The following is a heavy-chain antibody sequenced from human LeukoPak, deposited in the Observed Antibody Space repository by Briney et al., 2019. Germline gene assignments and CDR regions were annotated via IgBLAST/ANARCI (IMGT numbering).Heavy chain of an antibody. CDR3: ARDPARDGYNMGYDAFDI. Sequence: ASVKVSCKASGYTFTGYYMHWVRQAPGQGLEWMGGIIPIFGTANYAQKFQGRVTITADESTSTAYMELSSLRSEDTAVYYCARDPARDGYNMGYDAFDIWGQGAMVTVSS. CDR2: IIPIFGTA. V-gene: IGHV1-69*13. D-gene: IGHD5-24*01. CDR1: GYTFTGYY. J-gene: IGHJ3*02.